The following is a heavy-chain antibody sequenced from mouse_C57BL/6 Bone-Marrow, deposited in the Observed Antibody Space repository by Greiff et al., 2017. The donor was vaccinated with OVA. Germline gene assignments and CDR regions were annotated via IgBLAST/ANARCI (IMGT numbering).Heavy chain of an antibody. Sequence: EVKLLESGPGMVKPSQSLSLTCTVTGYSITSGYDWHWIRHFPGNKLEWMGYISYSGSTNYNPSLKSRISITHDTSKNHFFLKLNSVTTEDTATYYCASGGLYDGLFAYWGQGTLVTVSA. CDR1: GYSITSGYD. V-gene: IGHV3-1*01. CDR3: ASGGLYDGLFAY. D-gene: IGHD2-14*01. J-gene: IGHJ3*01. CDR2: ISYSGST.